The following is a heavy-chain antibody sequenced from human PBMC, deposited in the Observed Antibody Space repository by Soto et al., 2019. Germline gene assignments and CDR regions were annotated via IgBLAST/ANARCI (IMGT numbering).Heavy chain of an antibody. CDR1: GGTFSSYA. D-gene: IGHD1-1*01. Sequence: QVQLVQSGAEVKKPGSSVKVSCKASGGTFSSYAISWVRQAPGQGLEWMGGIIPIFGTANYAQKFQGRVTITADESTSTAYMELSSLRSEDTAVYYCARGERRDDYYYYYGMDVWGQGTTVTVSS. V-gene: IGHV1-69*12. J-gene: IGHJ6*02. CDR3: ARGERRDDYYYYYGMDV. CDR2: IIPIFGTA.